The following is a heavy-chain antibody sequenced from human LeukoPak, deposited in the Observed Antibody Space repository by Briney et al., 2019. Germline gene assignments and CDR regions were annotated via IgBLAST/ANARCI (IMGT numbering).Heavy chain of an antibody. V-gene: IGHV1-69*04. D-gene: IGHD1-1*01. Sequence: ASVKVSCKASGGTFSSYTISWVRQAPGQGLEWMGRIIPILGIANYAQKFQGRVTITADKSTSTAYMELSSLRSEDTAVHYCARDLLDGTPSLDYWGQGTLVTVSS. CDR3: ARDLLDGTPSLDY. J-gene: IGHJ4*02. CDR2: IIPILGIA. CDR1: GGTFSSYT.